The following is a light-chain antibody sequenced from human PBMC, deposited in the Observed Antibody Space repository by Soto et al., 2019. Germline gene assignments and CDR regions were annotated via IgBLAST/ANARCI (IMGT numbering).Light chain of an antibody. CDR2: RAS. V-gene: IGKV1-12*01. Sequence: DIQMTQSPSSVSASVGDRVTITCRASQDINIWLAWYQQKPGLAPNLLIYRASRLIGGVPSRFSGSGSGTDFTLTISSLQPEDFATYYCQQVNNYPLTFGGGTKVDIK. J-gene: IGKJ4*01. CDR3: QQVNNYPLT. CDR1: QDINIW.